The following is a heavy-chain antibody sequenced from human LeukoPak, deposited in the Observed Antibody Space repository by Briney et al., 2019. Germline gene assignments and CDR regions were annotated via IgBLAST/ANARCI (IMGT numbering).Heavy chain of an antibody. Sequence: SETLSLTCTVSGGSISSSSYYWGWIRQPPGKGLEWIGSIYYSGSTYYNPSLKSRVTISVDTSKNQFSLKLSSVTAADTAVYYCASGIAAAGNWFDPWGRGTLVTVSS. CDR3: ASGIAAAGNWFDP. CDR1: GGSISSSSYY. J-gene: IGHJ5*02. V-gene: IGHV4-39*01. CDR2: IYYSGST. D-gene: IGHD6-13*01.